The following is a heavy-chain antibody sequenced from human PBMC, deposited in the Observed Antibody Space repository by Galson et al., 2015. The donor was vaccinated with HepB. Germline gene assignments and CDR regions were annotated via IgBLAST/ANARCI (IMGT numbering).Heavy chain of an antibody. CDR3: AASVLRYYYDSSGYHDY. Sequence: SVKVSCKASGFTFTSSAVQWVRQARGQRLEWIGWIVVGSGNTNYAQKFQERVTITGDMSTSTAYMELSSLRSEDTAVYYCAASVLRYYYDSSGYHDYWGQGTLVTVSS. D-gene: IGHD3-22*01. CDR1: GFTFTSSA. CDR2: IVVGSGNT. J-gene: IGHJ4*02. V-gene: IGHV1-58*01.